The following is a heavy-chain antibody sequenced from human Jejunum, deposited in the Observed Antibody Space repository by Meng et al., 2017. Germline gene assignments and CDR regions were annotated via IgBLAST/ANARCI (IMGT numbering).Heavy chain of an antibody. CDR1: EHTFSNYY. Sequence: QGQLVQSGAEVKKPGTSVKVSCKSSEHTFSNYYLHWVRPAPGQGLEWRGVSNPNDGGTNYAQNFQGRVTMTRDTSTNTVNMELISLKSEDTAVYYCVREFRGGYFDYWGQGTLVTVSS. J-gene: IGHJ4*02. CDR2: SNPNDGGT. V-gene: IGHV1-46*01. CDR3: VREFRGGYFDY. D-gene: IGHD3-10*01.